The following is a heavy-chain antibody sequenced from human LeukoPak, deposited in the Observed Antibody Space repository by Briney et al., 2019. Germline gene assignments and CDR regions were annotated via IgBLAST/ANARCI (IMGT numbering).Heavy chain of an antibody. J-gene: IGHJ4*02. CDR2: ITSSSTTI. CDR3: ARVRGTALVNMYFDY. CDR1: GFTFTSHS. V-gene: IGHV3-48*02. D-gene: IGHD2-21*02. Sequence: GGSLRLSCATSGFTFTSHSMNWVRQAPGKGLEWVSFITSSSTTIYYADSVKGRFTISKDNAKNSLYLQMNSLRDEDTAVYYCARVRGTALVNMYFDYWSQGTLVTVSS.